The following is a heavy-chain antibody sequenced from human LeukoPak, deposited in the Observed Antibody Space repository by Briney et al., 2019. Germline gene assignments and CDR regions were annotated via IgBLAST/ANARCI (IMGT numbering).Heavy chain of an antibody. D-gene: IGHD3-9*01. CDR2: IYYSGST. CDR3: ARHSYDILTGYYPDHFDY. Sequence: PSETLSLTCAVYGGSFSGYYWSWIRQPPGKGLEWIGSIYYSGSTYYNPSLKSRVTISVDTSKNQFSLKLSSVTAADTAVYYCARHSYDILTGYYPDHFDYWGQGTLVTVSS. V-gene: IGHV4-34*01. CDR1: GGSFSGYY. J-gene: IGHJ4*02.